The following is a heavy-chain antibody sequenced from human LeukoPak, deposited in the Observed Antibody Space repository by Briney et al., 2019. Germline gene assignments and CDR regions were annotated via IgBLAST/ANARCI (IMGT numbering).Heavy chain of an antibody. CDR2: ISGSGDST. V-gene: IGHV3-23*01. Sequence: GGSLRLSCAASGFTFSNYAMRWVRQAPGKGLEWVSGISGSGDSTYYADSAKGRFTISRDNSKNTLYLQMNSLRAEDTAVYYCARRSGIAVAGAFDYWGQGTLVTVSS. J-gene: IGHJ4*02. CDR1: GFTFSNYA. D-gene: IGHD6-19*01. CDR3: ARRSGIAVAGAFDY.